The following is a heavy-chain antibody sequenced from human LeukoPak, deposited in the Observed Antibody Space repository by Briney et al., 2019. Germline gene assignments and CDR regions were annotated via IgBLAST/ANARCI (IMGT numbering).Heavy chain of an antibody. Sequence: GASVTVSFKASGGTFSSYAISWVRQAPGQGLEWMGRIIPILGIANYAQKFQGRVTITADKSTSTAYMELSSLRSEDTAVYYCASGPPGYSSSWYPYWGQGTLVTVSS. CDR2: IIPILGIA. CDR1: GGTFSSYA. V-gene: IGHV1-69*04. CDR3: ASGPPGYSSSWYPY. J-gene: IGHJ4*02. D-gene: IGHD6-13*01.